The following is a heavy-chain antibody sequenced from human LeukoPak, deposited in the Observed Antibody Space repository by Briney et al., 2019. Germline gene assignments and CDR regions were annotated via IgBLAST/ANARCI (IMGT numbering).Heavy chain of an antibody. CDR2: ISYDGSNK. J-gene: IGHJ4*02. CDR1: GFTFSSYA. CDR3: ASGRIAAAGTLSY. V-gene: IGHV3-30-3*01. Sequence: GSLRLSCAASGFTFSSYAMHWVRQAPGKGLEWVAIISYDGSNKYSADSVKGRFTISRDNSKNTLDLQINSLRAEDTAVYYCASGRIAAAGTLSYWGQGTLVTVSS. D-gene: IGHD6-13*01.